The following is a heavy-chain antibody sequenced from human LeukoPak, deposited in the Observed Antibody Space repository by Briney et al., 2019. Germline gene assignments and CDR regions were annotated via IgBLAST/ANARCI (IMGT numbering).Heavy chain of an antibody. CDR2: INHSGYT. V-gene: IGHV4-34*01. CDR3: ARSQREMVRGVISN. J-gene: IGHJ4*02. CDR1: AGSFSSHS. Sequence: SETLSLTCAVYAGSFSSHSWTWIRQPPGKGLEWIGEINHSGYTNYNPSLKSRVTISVDTSKNQFSLKLSSVTAADTAVYYCARSQREMVRGVISNWGQGTLVTVSS. D-gene: IGHD3-10*01.